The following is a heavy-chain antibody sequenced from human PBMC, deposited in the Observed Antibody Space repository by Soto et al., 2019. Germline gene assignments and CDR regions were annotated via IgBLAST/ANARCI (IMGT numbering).Heavy chain of an antibody. D-gene: IGHD2-2*02. V-gene: IGHV1-69*06. CDR3: ARGPFQLGYCSSTSCYRAPMDV. CDR2: IIPIFGTA. Sequence: VKVSCKASGGTFSSYAIRLVRQAPLQGLEWMGGIIPIFGTANYAQKFQGRVTITADKSTSTAYMELSSLRSEDTAVYYCARGPFQLGYCSSTSCYRAPMDVWGQGTTVTVSS. J-gene: IGHJ6*02. CDR1: GGTFSSYA.